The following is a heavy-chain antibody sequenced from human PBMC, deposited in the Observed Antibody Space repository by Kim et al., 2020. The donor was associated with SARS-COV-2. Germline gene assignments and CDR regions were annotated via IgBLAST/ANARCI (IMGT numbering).Heavy chain of an antibody. V-gene: IGHV5-51*01. Sequence: SQGRVTISADKSISTAYLQWSSLKASDTAMYYCARGGYMVRGVIINVFDYWGQGTLVTVSS. D-gene: IGHD3-10*01. CDR3: ARGGYMVRGVIINVFDY. J-gene: IGHJ4*02.